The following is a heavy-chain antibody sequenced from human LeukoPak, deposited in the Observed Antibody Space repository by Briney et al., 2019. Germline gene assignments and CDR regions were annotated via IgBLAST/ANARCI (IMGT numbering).Heavy chain of an antibody. CDR3: ARRPRGIIIKSWFDS. J-gene: IGHJ5*01. V-gene: IGHV4-34*01. Sequence: SETLSLTCGVYDGSLSDYLWSWIRQPPGKGLEWIGEINHSGSTNYNPSLESRVIILLDTSKNQFSLNLTSVTAADTAVYYCARRPRGIIIKSWFDSWGQGTLVTVSA. CDR2: INHSGST. CDR1: DGSLSDYL. D-gene: IGHD3-10*01.